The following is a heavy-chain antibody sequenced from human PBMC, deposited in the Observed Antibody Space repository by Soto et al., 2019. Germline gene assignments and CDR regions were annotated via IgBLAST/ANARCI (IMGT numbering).Heavy chain of an antibody. Sequence: QVQLVESGGGVVQPGRSLRLSCAASGFVFSSYGMHWVRQPPGKGLEWVADISYDGSDKDYADSVKGRFTISRDSSANTLYLQMDSLRAEDTAVYYCAKVRGYTYGTHNHGMDVWGRGTTVTVSS. D-gene: IGHD5-18*01. J-gene: IGHJ6*02. CDR3: AKVRGYTYGTHNHGMDV. CDR2: ISYDGSDK. V-gene: IGHV3-30*18. CDR1: GFVFSSYG.